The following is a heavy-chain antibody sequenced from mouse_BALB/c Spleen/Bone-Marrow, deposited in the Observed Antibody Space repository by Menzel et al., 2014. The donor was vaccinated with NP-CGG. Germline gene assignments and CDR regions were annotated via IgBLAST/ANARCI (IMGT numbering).Heavy chain of an antibody. CDR2: IDPANVNT. V-gene: IGHV14-3*02. CDR1: DFNIKGAY. CDR3: AVYYYGRSSFAY. J-gene: IGHJ3*01. D-gene: IGHD1-1*01. Sequence: VQLQQSGAELVKPGASVKLSCTASDFNIKGAYMHWVKQRPEQGLEWIGRIDPANVNTKYDTKFQGKATITADTSSNTAYLLLSSLTSEDTAVYYCAVYYYGRSSFAYWGQGTLVTGSA.